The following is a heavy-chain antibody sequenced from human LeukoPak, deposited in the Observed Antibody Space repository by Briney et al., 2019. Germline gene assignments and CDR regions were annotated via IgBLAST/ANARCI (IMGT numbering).Heavy chain of an antibody. J-gene: IGHJ6*01. Sequence: WGSLRPSREASGFTFSSYEMNWVRPAPGKGLEWISYISSVGMTIYYADSVRGRFTVSRDNTKNSLFLQMNSLRAEDTAVYFCARDDYDIVTGYYSMYSYGVEVWGQGAAVTVSS. D-gene: IGHD3-9*01. V-gene: IGHV3-48*03. CDR1: GFTFSSYE. CDR3: ARDDYDIVTGYYSMYSYGVEV. CDR2: ISSVGMTI.